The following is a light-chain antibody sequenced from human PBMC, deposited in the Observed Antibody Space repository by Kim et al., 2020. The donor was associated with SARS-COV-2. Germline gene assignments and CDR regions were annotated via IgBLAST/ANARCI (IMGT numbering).Light chain of an antibody. CDR2: DVT. V-gene: IGLV2-11*03. Sequence: QSVTISCTGTRGDVGGYDFVSWYQQHPGKAPKLILYDVTRRPSGVPARFAGSKSGNTASLTISGLQADDEADYFCCSFAGTSFVLFGGGTQLTVL. CDR3: CSFAGTSFVL. CDR1: RGDVGGYDF. J-gene: IGLJ2*01.